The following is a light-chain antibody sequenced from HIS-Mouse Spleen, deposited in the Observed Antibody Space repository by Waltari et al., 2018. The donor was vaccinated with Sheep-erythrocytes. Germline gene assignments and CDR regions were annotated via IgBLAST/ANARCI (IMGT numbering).Light chain of an antibody. CDR3: CSYAGSYNHV. CDR2: DVS. Sequence: QSALTQPRSVSGSPGQSVTISCTGTSSDVGGYNYVSWYQQHPGKAPKLMIYDVSKRPSWVPDRFSGSKAGSTASLTISGLQAEDEADYYCCSYAGSYNHVFATGTKVTVL. J-gene: IGLJ1*01. CDR1: SSDVGGYNY. V-gene: IGLV2-11*01.